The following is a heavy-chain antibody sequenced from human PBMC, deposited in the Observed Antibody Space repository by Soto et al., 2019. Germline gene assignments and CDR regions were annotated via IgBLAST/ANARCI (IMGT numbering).Heavy chain of an antibody. CDR2: INPSGGST. J-gene: IGHJ4*02. Sequence: ASVKVSCKASGYTFTSYYMHWVRQAPGQGLEWMGIINPSGGSTSYAQKFQGRVTMTRDTSTSTAYMELSSLRSEDTAVYYCAREGMRGPAATYYFDYWGQGTLVTVSS. CDR1: GYTFTSYY. V-gene: IGHV1-46*01. D-gene: IGHD2-2*01. CDR3: AREGMRGPAATYYFDY.